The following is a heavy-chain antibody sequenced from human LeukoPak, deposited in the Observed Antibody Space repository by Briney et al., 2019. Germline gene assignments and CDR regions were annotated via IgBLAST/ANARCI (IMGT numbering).Heavy chain of an antibody. Sequence: PGGSLSLSCAASGFTFSSYAMSWVRQAPGKGLEWVSTISGSGSGTYYADSVKGRFTISRDNSKNTLYVQMNSLRVEDTAVYYCAKEEAVADLDYWGQGTLVTVSS. CDR1: GFTFSSYA. D-gene: IGHD6-19*01. J-gene: IGHJ4*02. CDR2: ISGSGSGT. CDR3: AKEEAVADLDY. V-gene: IGHV3-23*01.